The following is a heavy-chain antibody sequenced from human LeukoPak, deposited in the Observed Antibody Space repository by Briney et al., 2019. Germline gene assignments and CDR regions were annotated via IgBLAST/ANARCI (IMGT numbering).Heavy chain of an antibody. D-gene: IGHD3-16*01. Sequence: PSETLSLTCTVSGGSVSSGTSYWSWIRQPPGKGLEWIGEIYHSGSTNYNPSLKSRVTISVDKSKNQFSLKLSSVTAADTAVYYCARDQSGVMAFDIWGQGTMVTVSS. CDR1: GGSVSSGTSY. J-gene: IGHJ3*02. V-gene: IGHV4-61*01. CDR2: IYHSGST. CDR3: ARDQSGVMAFDI.